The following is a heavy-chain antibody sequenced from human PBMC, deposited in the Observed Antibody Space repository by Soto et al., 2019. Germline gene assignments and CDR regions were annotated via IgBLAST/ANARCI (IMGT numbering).Heavy chain of an antibody. CDR2: ISYDGRNK. V-gene: IGHV3-30*18. D-gene: IGHD6-19*01. CDR1: GFTFSSYG. CDR3: VEDGSSGWPYFYDMDV. J-gene: IGHJ6*02. Sequence: PGGSLRLSCAASGFTFSSYGMHWVRQAPGKGLEWVAVISYDGRNKYYADAVRGRFTISRDNSKNTLYLQMSSLRAEDTAVYYCVEDGSSGWPYFYDMDVWGQGTTVTVSS.